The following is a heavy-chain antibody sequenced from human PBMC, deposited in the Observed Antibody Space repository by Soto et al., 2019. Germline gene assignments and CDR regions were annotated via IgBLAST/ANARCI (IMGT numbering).Heavy chain of an antibody. J-gene: IGHJ4*02. CDR1: GGTFSSHV. V-gene: IGHV1-69*01. CDR2: IMPIIGTA. Sequence: QVQLVQSGAEVKKPGSSVQVSCKASGGTFSSHVFNWVRQAPGQGLEWMGGIMPIIGTANYAQKIQGRVTSTADESTSTAFMELSSLRSEDTAVYYCARDVEFRDGNITHLDYWGQGPLVTVSP. CDR3: ARDVEFRDGNITHLDY. D-gene: IGHD3-10*01.